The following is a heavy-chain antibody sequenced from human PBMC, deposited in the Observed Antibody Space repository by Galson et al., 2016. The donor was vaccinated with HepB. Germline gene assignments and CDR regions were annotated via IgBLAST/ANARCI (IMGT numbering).Heavy chain of an antibody. J-gene: IGHJ4*02. CDR1: GYSFSSYW. D-gene: IGHD3-3*01. CDR2: IYPGDSNT. V-gene: IGHV5-51*01. Sequence: QSGAEVKKPGESLKISCKGSGYSFSSYWIGWVRQMPGKGLEWMGIIYPGDSNTRYSPSFQGQVTISADKSIYTAYLQWSRLKASEPAMYYCARRDWSGYYYYFDYWGQGTLVTVSS. CDR3: ARRDWSGYYYYFDY.